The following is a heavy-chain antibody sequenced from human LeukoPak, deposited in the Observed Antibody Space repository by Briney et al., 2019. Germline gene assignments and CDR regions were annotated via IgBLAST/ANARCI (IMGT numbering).Heavy chain of an antibody. Sequence: SETLSLTCTVSGGSISSSSYYWGWIRQPPGKGLEWIGSIYYSGSTYYNPSLKSRVTISVDTSKNQFSLKLSSVTAADTAVYYCARQCMVRGVIITCYYYGMDAWGQGTTVTVSS. V-gene: IGHV4-39*01. J-gene: IGHJ6*02. D-gene: IGHD3-10*01. CDR1: GGSISSSSYY. CDR2: IYYSGST. CDR3: ARQCMVRGVIITCYYYGMDA.